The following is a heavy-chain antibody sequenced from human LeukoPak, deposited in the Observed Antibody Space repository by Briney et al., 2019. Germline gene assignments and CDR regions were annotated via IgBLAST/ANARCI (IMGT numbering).Heavy chain of an antibody. CDR1: GFTFSSYA. Sequence: GGSLRLSCAASGFTFSSYAMSWVRQAPGKGLEWVSAISGSGGSTYYADSVKGRFTISRDNSKNTLYLQMSSLRTEDTAVYYCAKDQSRDDFWSGWGQGTLVTVSS. CDR3: AKDQSRDDFWSG. D-gene: IGHD3-3*01. J-gene: IGHJ4*02. V-gene: IGHV3-23*01. CDR2: ISGSGGST.